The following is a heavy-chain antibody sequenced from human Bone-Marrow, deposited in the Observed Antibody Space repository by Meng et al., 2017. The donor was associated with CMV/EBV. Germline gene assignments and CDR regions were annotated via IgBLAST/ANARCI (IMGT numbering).Heavy chain of an antibody. Sequence: ASVKVSCKASGHTFTDYYMHWVRQAPGQGLEWMGWMNPNSGNTGYAQKFQGRVTMTRNTSISTAYMELSSLRSEDTAVYYCARGNSAKYYYGMDVWGQGTTVTVSS. J-gene: IGHJ6*02. CDR2: MNPNSGNT. CDR1: GHTFTDYY. V-gene: IGHV1-8*02. D-gene: IGHD5-24*01. CDR3: ARGNSAKYYYGMDV.